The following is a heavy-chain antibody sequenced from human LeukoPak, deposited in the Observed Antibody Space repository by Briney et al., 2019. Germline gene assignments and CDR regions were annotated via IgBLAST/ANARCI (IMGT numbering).Heavy chain of an antibody. Sequence: PGGSLRLSCAASGFTFSSYSMNWVRQAPGKGLEWVSYISSSSSTIYYADSVKGRFTISRDNAKNSLYLQMNSLRAEDTAVYYCARSMSGGSSWYILGDAFDIWGQGTMVTVSS. J-gene: IGHJ3*02. CDR2: ISSSSSTI. V-gene: IGHV3-48*01. CDR3: ARSMSGGSSWYILGDAFDI. D-gene: IGHD6-13*01. CDR1: GFTFSSYS.